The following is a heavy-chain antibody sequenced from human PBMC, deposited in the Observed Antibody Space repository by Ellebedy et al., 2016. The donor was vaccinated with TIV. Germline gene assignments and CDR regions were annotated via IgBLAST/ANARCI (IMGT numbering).Heavy chain of an antibody. CDR3: ASLCGYNWNDLFYYYGMDV. CDR1: RYTFTSYY. V-gene: IGHV1-46*01. J-gene: IGHJ6*02. Sequence: ASVKVSXKASRYTFTSYYMHWVRQAPGQGLEWMGIINPSGGSTSYAQKFQGRVTMTRDTSTSTVYMELSSLRSEDTAVYYCASLCGYNWNDLFYYYGMDVWGQGTTVTVSS. CDR2: INPSGGST. D-gene: IGHD1-1*01.